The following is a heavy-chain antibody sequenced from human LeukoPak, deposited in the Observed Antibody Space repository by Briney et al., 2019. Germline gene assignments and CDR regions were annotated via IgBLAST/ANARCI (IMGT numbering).Heavy chain of an antibody. J-gene: IGHJ3*02. Sequence: SETLSLTCAVYGGAFSGYYWSWIRQPPGKGLEWIGEINHSGSTNYNPSLKSRVTISVDTSKNQFSLKLSSVTAEDTAVYYCARASYYYDSSDAFDIWGQGTMVTVSS. CDR1: GGAFSGYY. V-gene: IGHV4-34*01. CDR2: INHSGST. D-gene: IGHD3-22*01. CDR3: ARASYYYDSSDAFDI.